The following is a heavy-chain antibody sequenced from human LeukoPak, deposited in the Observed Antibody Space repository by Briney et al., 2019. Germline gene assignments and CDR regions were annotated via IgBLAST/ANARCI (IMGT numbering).Heavy chain of an antibody. J-gene: IGHJ4*02. CDR1: GFTVSSNY. CDR2: IYSGGST. Sequence: GGSLRLSCAASGFTVSSNYMSWVRQAPGKGLEWVSVIYSGGSTYYADSVKGRFTISRDNSKDTLYLQMNSLRAEDTAVYYCARDSSAVAGHFDYWGQGTLVTVSS. V-gene: IGHV3-53*01. CDR3: ARDSSAVAGHFDY. D-gene: IGHD6-19*01.